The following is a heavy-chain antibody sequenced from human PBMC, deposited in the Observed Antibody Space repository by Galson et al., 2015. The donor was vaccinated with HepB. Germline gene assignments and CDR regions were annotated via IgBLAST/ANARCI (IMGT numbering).Heavy chain of an antibody. J-gene: IGHJ4*02. D-gene: IGHD3-22*01. CDR1: GGSISSSSYY. Sequence: ETLSLTCTVSGGSISSSSYYWGWIRQPPGKGLEWVGSIYYSGSTYYNPSLKSRVTMSVDTSKNQFSLKLSSVTAADTAVYYCARRGLSGLYLFDYWDQGTLVTVSS. CDR2: IYYSGST. V-gene: IGHV4-39*01. CDR3: ARRGLSGLYLFDY.